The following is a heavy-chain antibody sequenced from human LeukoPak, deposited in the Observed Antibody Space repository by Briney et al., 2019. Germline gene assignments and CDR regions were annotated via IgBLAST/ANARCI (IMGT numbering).Heavy chain of an antibody. CDR3: ARAKMPGIQTAGRVNYFDS. V-gene: IGHV3-13*01. D-gene: IGHD6-13*01. J-gene: IGHJ4*02. CDR1: EFTFSSYD. CDR2: IDTAGNA. Sequence: GGSLRLSCAASEFTFSSYDMHWVRHATGKGLEWVSTIDTAGNAWYPDSVKGRFTISRENAKNSFNLQMNSLRVGDTAVYYCARAKMPGIQTAGRVNYFDSWGQGTLVTVSA.